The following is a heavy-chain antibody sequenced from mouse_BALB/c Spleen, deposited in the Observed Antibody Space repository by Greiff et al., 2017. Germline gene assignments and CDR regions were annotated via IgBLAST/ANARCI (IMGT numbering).Heavy chain of an antibody. CDR2: ISSGGSYT. Sequence: VQRVESGGGLVKPGGSLKLSCAASGFTFSSYAMSWVRQTPEKRLEWVATISSGGSYTYYPDSVKGRFTISRDNAKNTLYLQMSSLRSEDTAMYYCARLPLYYGLYYFDYWGQGTTLTVSS. J-gene: IGHJ2*01. D-gene: IGHD1-2*01. CDR1: GFTFSSYA. V-gene: IGHV5-9-3*01. CDR3: ARLPLYYGLYYFDY.